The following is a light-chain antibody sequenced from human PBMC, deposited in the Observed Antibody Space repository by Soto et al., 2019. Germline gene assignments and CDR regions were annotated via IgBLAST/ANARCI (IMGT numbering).Light chain of an antibody. V-gene: IGLV8-61*01. J-gene: IGLJ2*01. CDR1: SGSVSTSYY. Sequence: QTVVIQEPSFSVSPGGTVILTCGLTSGSVSTSYYPSWYQQSPGLAPRTLIYNTTTRSSGVPDRLSGSILGNKAALTITWAQADDESDYLGALYVGSGTVVFGGGTKLTVL. CDR3: ALYVGSGTVV. CDR2: NTT.